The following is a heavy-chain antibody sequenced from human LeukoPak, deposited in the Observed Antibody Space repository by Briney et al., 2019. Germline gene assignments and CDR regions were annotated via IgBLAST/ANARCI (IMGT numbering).Heavy chain of an antibody. D-gene: IGHD3-10*01. V-gene: IGHV3-15*01. CDR2: IKSKTDGGTT. Sequence: GGSLRLSCAASGFTFSNAWMSWVRQAPGKGLEWVGRIKSKTDGGTTDNAAPVKGRFTISRDDSKNTLYLQMNSLKTEDTAVYYCTTELLWFGDYFDYWGQGTLVTVSS. CDR1: GFTFSNAW. CDR3: TTELLWFGDYFDY. J-gene: IGHJ4*02.